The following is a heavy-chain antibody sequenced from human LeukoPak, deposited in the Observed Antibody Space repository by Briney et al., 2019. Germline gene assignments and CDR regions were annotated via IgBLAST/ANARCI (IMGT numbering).Heavy chain of an antibody. D-gene: IGHD1-1*01. V-gene: IGHV3-7*05. CDR3: ARGWNGFDY. CDR2: IKQDGSGK. CDR1: GFNFNLFW. Sequence: GGSLRLSCAASGFNFNLFWMTWVRQAPGKGLQWVANIKQDGSGKYYVDSVKGRFTISRDDAKKTLYLQMNSLRAEDTAVYYCARGWNGFDYWGQGTLVTVSS. J-gene: IGHJ4*02.